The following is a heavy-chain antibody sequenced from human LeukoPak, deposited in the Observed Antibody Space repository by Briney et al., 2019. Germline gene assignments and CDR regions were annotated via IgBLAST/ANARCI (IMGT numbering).Heavy chain of an antibody. CDR2: ISASGGEI. J-gene: IGHJ4*02. V-gene: IGHV3-23*01. D-gene: IGHD3-10*01. CDR1: GFTFNIYA. Sequence: GGSLRLSCTASGFTFNIYAMNWVRQAPGRGPKWVSSISASGGEIRYADSVRGRFTISRDNFKNTLYLQMDSLRVEDTATYYCSKDLIPGSIGYFDCWGQGTPVTVSS. CDR3: SKDLIPGSIGYFDC.